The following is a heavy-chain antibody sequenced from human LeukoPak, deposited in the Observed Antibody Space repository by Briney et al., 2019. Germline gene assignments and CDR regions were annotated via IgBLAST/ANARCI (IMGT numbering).Heavy chain of an antibody. Sequence: GASVKVSCKASGGTFSSYAISWVRQAPGHGLEWVGRIIPILGIANDAQQFQGRVTITEAKSTSTAYMERSSLRSDDTAVYYCARDITIFGLDYQREFDYWGQGTLVTVSS. D-gene: IGHD3-3*01. CDR1: GGTFSSYA. J-gene: IGHJ4*02. CDR2: IIPILGIA. V-gene: IGHV1-69*04. CDR3: ARDITIFGLDYQREFDY.